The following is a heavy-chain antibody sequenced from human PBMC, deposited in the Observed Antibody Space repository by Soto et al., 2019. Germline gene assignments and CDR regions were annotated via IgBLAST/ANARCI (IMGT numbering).Heavy chain of an antibody. J-gene: IGHJ4*02. Sequence: ASVKVSCKASGYTFTGYYMHWVRQAPGQGLEWMGWINPNSGGTNYAQKFQGWVTMTRDTSISTAYMELRSLRSDDTAVYYCARDPFPYCTNGVCYIPNFDYWGQGTLVTVSS. V-gene: IGHV1-2*04. CDR1: GYTFTGYY. CDR3: ARDPFPYCTNGVCYIPNFDY. D-gene: IGHD2-8*01. CDR2: INPNSGGT.